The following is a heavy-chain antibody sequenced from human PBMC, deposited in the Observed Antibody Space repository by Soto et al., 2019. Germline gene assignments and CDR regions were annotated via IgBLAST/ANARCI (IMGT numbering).Heavy chain of an antibody. Sequence: EVQLVESGGNLVQPGGSLRLSCAASGFTFSYYWMSWVRQAPGKGLEWVANINQGGSEKKFVDSVKGRFTISRDNGKNSVYLQMNSLRAEDTAMYYCARGSDTAMVTPHGYYFDSWGQGTLVTVSS. V-gene: IGHV3-7*01. CDR2: INQGGSEK. J-gene: IGHJ4*02. D-gene: IGHD5-18*01. CDR3: ARGSDTAMVTPHGYYFDS. CDR1: GFTFSYYW.